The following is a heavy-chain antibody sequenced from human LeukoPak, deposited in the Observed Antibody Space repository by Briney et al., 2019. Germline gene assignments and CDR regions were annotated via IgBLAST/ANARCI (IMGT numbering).Heavy chain of an antibody. CDR2: IYSGGST. CDR3: ARDVVGPNRWVYGMDV. CDR1: GFTVSSNY. Sequence: GGSLRLSCAASGFTVSSNYMTWVRQAPGKGLEWGSLIYSGGSTYYADSVKGRFTISRDNSKNTVYPQINSLRAEDTAVYYCARDVVGPNRWVYGMDVWGQGTTVTVSS. J-gene: IGHJ6*02. D-gene: IGHD3/OR15-3a*01. V-gene: IGHV3-53*01.